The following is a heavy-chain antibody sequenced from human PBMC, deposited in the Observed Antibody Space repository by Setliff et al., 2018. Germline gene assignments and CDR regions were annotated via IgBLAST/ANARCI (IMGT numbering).Heavy chain of an antibody. D-gene: IGHD2-8*01. V-gene: IGHV1-18*01. Sequence: ASVKVSCKASGYTFRNYAFAWVRQAPGQGLEWVGWISVYNGDTNYAQKFQGRVTLTTDTSTSTAYMELRSLTSDDSAFYYCARAPSVELVSIRTNSWFTYWGQGTLVTVS. J-gene: IGHJ4*02. CDR3: ARAPSVELVSIRTNSWFTY. CDR2: ISVYNGDT. CDR1: GYTFRNYA.